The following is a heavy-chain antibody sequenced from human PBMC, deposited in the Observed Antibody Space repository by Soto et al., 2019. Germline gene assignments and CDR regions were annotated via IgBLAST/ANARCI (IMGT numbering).Heavy chain of an antibody. CDR1: GFTFSSYS. D-gene: IGHD2-2*01. CDR3: ADLSRNCTSSNCD. V-gene: IGHV3-23*01. Sequence: DVRLLESGGGLVQPGGSLRLSCAASGFTFSSYSMSWVRQAPGKGLEWVSTIGTSASTYYGDSVRGRFTISRDNSRNTVYLQMNSLRVEDTAVYYCADLSRNCTSSNCDWGQGTLVTVSS. CDR2: IGTSAST. J-gene: IGHJ4*02.